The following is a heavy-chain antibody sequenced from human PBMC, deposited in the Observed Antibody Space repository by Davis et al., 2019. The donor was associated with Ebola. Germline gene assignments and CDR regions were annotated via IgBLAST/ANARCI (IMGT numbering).Heavy chain of an antibody. CDR2: IYYSGST. D-gene: IGHD2-15*01. Sequence: SETLSLTCTVSGGSISSYYWSWIRQPPGKGLEWIGYIYYSGSTNYNPSLKSRVTVSVDTSKNQFSLKLRSVTAADTAVYYCARERAVAATGSNWFDPWGQGTLVTVSS. V-gene: IGHV4-4*08. CDR1: GGSISSYY. J-gene: IGHJ5*02. CDR3: ARERAVAATGSNWFDP.